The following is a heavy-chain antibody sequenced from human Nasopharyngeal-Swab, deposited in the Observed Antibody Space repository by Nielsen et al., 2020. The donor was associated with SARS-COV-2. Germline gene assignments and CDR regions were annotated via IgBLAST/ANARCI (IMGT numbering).Heavy chain of an antibody. V-gene: IGHV3-21*06. CDR3: AATSKLKQLDH. Sequence: GGSLRLSCDASGFNFSDCTLNWVRQSPEKGLEWIASISSKSSYIHFADSVKGRFTVSRDNDRNSVSLQMTALTADDTGLYFCAATSKLKQLDHWGQGVLVSVSS. CDR1: GFNFSDCT. J-gene: IGHJ4*02. D-gene: IGHD1-1*01. CDR2: ISSKSSYI.